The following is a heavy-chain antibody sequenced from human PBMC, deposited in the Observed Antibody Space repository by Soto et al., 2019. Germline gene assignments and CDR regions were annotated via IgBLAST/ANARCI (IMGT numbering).Heavy chain of an antibody. D-gene: IGHD2-21*02. V-gene: IGHV1-46*01. CDR3: ARGGHVVVVTAALDY. Sequence: QVQLMQSGAEVKKPGASVKVSCKASGDTFTEYYIHWVRQAPGQGLEWMGTVNPSGGHTTYAQHFLGRATXPXXXAXXTLYMELTSLTSEDTAVYYCARGGHVVVVTAALDYWGQGTLVTVSS. J-gene: IGHJ4*02. CDR1: GDTFTEYY. CDR2: VNPSGGHT.